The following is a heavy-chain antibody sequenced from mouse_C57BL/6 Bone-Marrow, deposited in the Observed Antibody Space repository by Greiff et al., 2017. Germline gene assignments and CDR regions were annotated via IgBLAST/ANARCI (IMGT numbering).Heavy chain of an antibody. J-gene: IGHJ4*01. CDR3: ARDRWYPGDAMDY. CDR2: ISNGGGST. V-gene: IGHV5-12*01. D-gene: IGHD2-1*01. Sequence: EVHLVESGGGLVQPGGSLKLSCAASGFTFSDYYMYWVRQTPEKRLEWVAYISNGGGSTYYPDTVKGRFTISRDNAKNTLDLQMSRLKSEDTAMYYCARDRWYPGDAMDYGGQGTSVTVSS. CDR1: GFTFSDYY.